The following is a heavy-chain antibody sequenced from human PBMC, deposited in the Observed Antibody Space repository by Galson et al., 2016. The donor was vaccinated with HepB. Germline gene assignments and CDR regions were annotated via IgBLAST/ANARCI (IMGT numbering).Heavy chain of an antibody. CDR2: IYYSGRT. CDR3: ARDDSGGWYGFHYGMDV. V-gene: IGHV4-59*01. D-gene: IGHD6-19*01. J-gene: IGHJ6*02. CDR1: GASLSYYY. Sequence: SETLSLTCSVSGASLSYYYLSWIRQPPGKGLEWIGEIYYSGRTNYNPSLKSRVTISVDTSKNQFSLKLSSVTAADTAVYYCARDDSGGWYGFHYGMDVWGQGTSVTVSS.